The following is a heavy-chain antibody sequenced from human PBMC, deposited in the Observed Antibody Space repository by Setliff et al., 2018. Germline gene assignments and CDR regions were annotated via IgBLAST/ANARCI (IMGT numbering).Heavy chain of an antibody. CDR1: GDSINDYY. V-gene: IGHV4-59*08. CDR3: AIGGGYCDFFDCFPFDN. D-gene: IGHD3-16*01. J-gene: IGHJ4*02. CDR2: VFFTGDT. Sequence: SETLSLTCTVSGDSINDYYWSWIRQPPGKGLEWIGYVFFTGDTDYNPSLGSRVTISLDRSKTQFSLKLNSVTAADTALYYCAIGGGYCDFFDCFPFDNWGQGFLVTVSS.